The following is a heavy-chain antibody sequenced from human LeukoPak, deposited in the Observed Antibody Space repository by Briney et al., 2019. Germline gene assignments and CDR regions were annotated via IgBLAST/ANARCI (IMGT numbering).Heavy chain of an antibody. CDR2: IYYSGST. Sequence: SETLSLTCTVSGGSISSYYWSWIRQPPGRGLEWIGYIYYSGSTNYNPSLKSRVTISVDTSKYQFSLKLSSVTAADTAVYYCARDRSSGWYTHFDYWGQGTLVTVSS. CDR3: ARDRSSGWYTHFDY. CDR1: GGSISSYY. D-gene: IGHD6-19*01. J-gene: IGHJ4*02. V-gene: IGHV4-59*01.